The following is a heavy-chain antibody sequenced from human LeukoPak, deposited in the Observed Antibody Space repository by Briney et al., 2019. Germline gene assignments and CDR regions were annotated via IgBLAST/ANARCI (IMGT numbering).Heavy chain of an antibody. V-gene: IGHV1-2*02. CDR3: ARDKGGGDCYVGY. Sequence: ASVKVSCKASGYTFTGYYMHWVRQAPGQGLEWMGWINPNSGGTNYAQKFQGRVTMTRGTSISTAYMELSRLRSDDTAVYYCARDKGGGDCYVGYWGQGTLVTVSS. CDR2: INPNSGGT. D-gene: IGHD2-21*02. CDR1: GYTFTGYY. J-gene: IGHJ4*02.